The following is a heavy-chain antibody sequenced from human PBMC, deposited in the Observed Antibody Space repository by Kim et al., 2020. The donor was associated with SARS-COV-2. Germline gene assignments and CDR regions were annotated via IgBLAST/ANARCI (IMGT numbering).Heavy chain of an antibody. CDR3: ARSTVRWAYDD. CDR2: TNPDGSKK. J-gene: IGHJ4*02. CDR1: GFTFSAFW. V-gene: IGHV3-7*01. D-gene: IGHD1-26*01. Sequence: GGSLRLSCATSGFTFSAFWLTWVRQAPGKGLEWVATTNPDGSKKDYGDSVKGRFTVSKDNATASLYLQMDSLRAADTAIYYCARSTVRWAYDDGGQGTVV.